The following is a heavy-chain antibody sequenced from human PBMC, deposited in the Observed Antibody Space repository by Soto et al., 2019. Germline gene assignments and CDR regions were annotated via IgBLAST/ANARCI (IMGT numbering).Heavy chain of an antibody. CDR2: IIPILGIA. J-gene: IGHJ5*02. D-gene: IGHD3-10*01. CDR1: GGTFSSYT. Sequence: QVQLVQSGAEVKKPGSSVKVSCKASGGTFSSYTISWVRQAPGQGLEWMGRIIPILGIANYAQKFQGRVTITADKPTSTAYMELSSLRSEDTAAYYCARGLGGPGSPGNWFDPWGQGTLVTVSS. V-gene: IGHV1-69*02. CDR3: ARGLGGPGSPGNWFDP.